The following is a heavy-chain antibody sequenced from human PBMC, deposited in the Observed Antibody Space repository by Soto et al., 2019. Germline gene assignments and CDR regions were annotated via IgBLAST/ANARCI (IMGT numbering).Heavy chain of an antibody. V-gene: IGHV1-18*01. Sequence: QVQLVQSGAEVKKPGASVKVSCKASGYTFASYGISWVRQAPGQGLEWMGWISAYNGNTNYAQNRQGRVTMTTDTATSTADMERRSLRSDDTAVYYCARSSGYSYGFDYWGQGTLVTVSS. CDR2: ISAYNGNT. CDR3: ARSSGYSYGFDY. CDR1: GYTFASYG. J-gene: IGHJ4*02. D-gene: IGHD5-18*01.